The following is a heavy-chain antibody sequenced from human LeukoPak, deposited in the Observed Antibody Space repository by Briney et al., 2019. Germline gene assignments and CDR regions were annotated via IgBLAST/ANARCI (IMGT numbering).Heavy chain of an antibody. CDR3: AKDGGSSSWYYYYYYMDV. CDR2: ISYDGSNK. CDR1: GFTFSSYG. J-gene: IGHJ6*03. D-gene: IGHD6-13*01. V-gene: IGHV3-30*18. Sequence: GRSLRLSCAASGFTFSSYGMHWVRHAPGKGLERVAVISYDGSNKYYADSVKGRFTISRDNSKNTLYLQMNSLRAEDTAVYYCAKDGGSSSWYYYYYYMDVWGKGTTVTVSS.